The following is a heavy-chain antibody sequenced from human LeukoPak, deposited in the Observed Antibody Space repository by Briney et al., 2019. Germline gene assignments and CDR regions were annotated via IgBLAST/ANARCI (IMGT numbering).Heavy chain of an antibody. CDR3: ARRIRGYSYGFDY. CDR1: GGSISSYY. V-gene: IGHV4-59*08. Sequence: PSETLSLTCTVSGGSISSYYWSWIRQPPGKGLEWIGYIYYSGSTNYNPSLKSRVTISVDTSKNQFSLKLSSVTAADTAVYYCARRIRGYSYGFDYWGQGTLVTVSS. J-gene: IGHJ4*02. CDR2: IYYSGST. D-gene: IGHD5-18*01.